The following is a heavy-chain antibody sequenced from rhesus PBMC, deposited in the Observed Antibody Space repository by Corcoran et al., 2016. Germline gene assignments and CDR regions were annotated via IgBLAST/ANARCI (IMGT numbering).Heavy chain of an antibody. V-gene: IGHV4-99*02. Sequence: QVQLQESGPGLGKPSETLPLTCAVAGYSSSSGYYWGWFRQSPGKGLEYIGYIGGSSGRIYYNPSLKSRVTISKDTSRNQFSLKFNSMTAADTAVYYCAREQNWYFDLWGPGTPITISS. CDR1: GYSSSSGYY. J-gene: IGHJ2*01. CDR3: AREQNWYFDL. CDR2: IGGSSGRI.